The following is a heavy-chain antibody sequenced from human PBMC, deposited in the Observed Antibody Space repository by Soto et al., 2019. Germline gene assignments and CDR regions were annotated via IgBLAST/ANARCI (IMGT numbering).Heavy chain of an antibody. J-gene: IGHJ2*01. Sequence: GGSLRLSGAASVFTFSTYVMSWVRQAPGKGLEWVSTIVGSGGSTYYADSVKGRFTISRDNSRNTLYLQMNSLRAEDTAVYYCAKDLGEGSSYFDLWRRGTLVTVSS. CDR3: AKDLGEGSSYFDL. V-gene: IGHV3-23*01. CDR1: VFTFSTYV. D-gene: IGHD4-17*01. CDR2: IVGSGGST.